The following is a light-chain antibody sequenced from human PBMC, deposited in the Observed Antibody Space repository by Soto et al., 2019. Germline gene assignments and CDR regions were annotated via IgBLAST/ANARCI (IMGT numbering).Light chain of an antibody. CDR3: AVWDGSLNAYV. J-gene: IGLJ1*01. CDR2: SND. V-gene: IGLV1-44*01. Sequence: QSVLTQPPSASGTPGQRVTISCSGSTSNIGTNTVNWYQQLPGTAPKLLIYSNDQRPSGVPDRFSGSRSGISVSLVISGLQSEDEADYYCAVWDGSLNAYVFGIGTKLTVL. CDR1: TSNIGTNT.